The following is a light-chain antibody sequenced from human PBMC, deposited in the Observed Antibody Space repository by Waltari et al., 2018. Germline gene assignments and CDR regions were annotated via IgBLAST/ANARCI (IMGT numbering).Light chain of an antibody. CDR3: QQYNTWPPWT. CDR2: SAS. J-gene: IGKJ1*01. Sequence: EIVMTQSPAPLSVSPGERANLSSRASQSISRDLVWYQQKPGPAPRLLMSSASMRATGVPFRFSGSGSGTEFTLTISNIQSEDFAVYYCQQYNTWPPWTFGQGTKVEF. V-gene: IGKV3D-15*03. CDR1: QSISRD.